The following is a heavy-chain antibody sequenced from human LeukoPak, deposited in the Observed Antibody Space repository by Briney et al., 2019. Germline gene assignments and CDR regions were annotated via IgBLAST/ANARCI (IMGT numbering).Heavy chain of an antibody. V-gene: IGHV4-61*08. CDR3: ARGKFGFYY. CDR2: IYYSGST. CDR1: GASVSSGDYY. J-gene: IGHJ4*02. D-gene: IGHD3-10*01. Sequence: PSETLSLTCTVSGASVSSGDYYWSWIRQPPGKGLEWIGYIYYSGSTNYNPSLKSRVTISVDTSKNQFSLKLSSVTAADTAVYYCARGKFGFYYWGQGTLVTVSS.